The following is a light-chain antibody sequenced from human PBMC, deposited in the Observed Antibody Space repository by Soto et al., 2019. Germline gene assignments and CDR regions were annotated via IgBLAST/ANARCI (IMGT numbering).Light chain of an antibody. V-gene: IGLV2-8*01. CDR2: GVS. CDR3: SSYAGTHVV. J-gene: IGLJ1*01. Sequence: QSALTQPPSASGSPGQSVTISCTGTSSDVGAYNFVSWYQQHPGNAPKLMIYGVSQRPSGVPDRFSGSKSGNTASLTVSGLQAEDEADYYCSSYAGTHVVFGAGTKLTVL. CDR1: SSDVGAYNF.